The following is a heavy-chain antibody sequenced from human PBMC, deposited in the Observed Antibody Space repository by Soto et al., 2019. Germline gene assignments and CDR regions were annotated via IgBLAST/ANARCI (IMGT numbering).Heavy chain of an antibody. D-gene: IGHD3-3*01. CDR1: GYTFTSYG. CDR2: ISAYNGNT. Sequence: GASVKVSCKASGYTFTSYGISWVRQAPGQGLEWMGWISAYNGNTNYAQKLQGRVTMTTATSTSTAYMELRSLRSDDTAVYYCARWAIFGVVIRSDWFDPWGQGTLVTVSS. J-gene: IGHJ5*02. V-gene: IGHV1-18*01. CDR3: ARWAIFGVVIRSDWFDP.